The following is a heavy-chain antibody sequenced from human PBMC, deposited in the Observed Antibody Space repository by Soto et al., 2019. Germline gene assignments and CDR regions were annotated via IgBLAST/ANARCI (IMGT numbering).Heavy chain of an antibody. Sequence: GGSLRLSCAASGFTVSSNYMSWVRQAPGKGLEWVSVIYSGGSTYYADSVKGRFTISRHNSKNTLYLQMNSLRAEDTAVYSCAREGTGDSGYDAFDIWGQGTMVTVSS. D-gene: IGHD3-22*01. CDR1: GFTVSSNY. CDR2: IYSGGST. J-gene: IGHJ3*02. CDR3: AREGTGDSGYDAFDI. V-gene: IGHV3-53*04.